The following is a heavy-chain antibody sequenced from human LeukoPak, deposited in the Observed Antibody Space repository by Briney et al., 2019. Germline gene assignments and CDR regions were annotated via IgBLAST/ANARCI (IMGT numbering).Heavy chain of an antibody. CDR2: IYYSGST. V-gene: IGHV4-59*01. CDR1: GGSISSYY. CDR3: ASGPNDCGDYVLPFDY. D-gene: IGHD4-17*01. Sequence: PSETPSLTCTVSGGSISSYYWSWIRQPPGKGLEWIGYIYYSGSTNYNPSPKSRVTISVDTSKNQFSLKLSSVTAADTAVYYCASGPNDCGDYVLPFDYWGQGTLVTVSS. J-gene: IGHJ4*02.